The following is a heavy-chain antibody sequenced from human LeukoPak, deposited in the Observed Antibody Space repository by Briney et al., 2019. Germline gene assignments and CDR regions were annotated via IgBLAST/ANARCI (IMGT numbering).Heavy chain of an antibody. Sequence: PGGSLRLSCAASGFTFSSYEMNWVRQAPGKGLEWVSYISSSGSTIYYADSVKGRFTISRDNAKNSLYLQMNRLRAEDTSVYYCARGVNFWSGYHFDYWGQGTLVTVSS. CDR3: ARGVNFWSGYHFDY. CDR1: GFTFSSYE. D-gene: IGHD3-3*01. J-gene: IGHJ4*02. CDR2: ISSSGSTI. V-gene: IGHV3-48*03.